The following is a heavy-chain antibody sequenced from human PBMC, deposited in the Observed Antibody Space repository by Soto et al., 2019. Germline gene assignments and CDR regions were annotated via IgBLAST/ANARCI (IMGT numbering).Heavy chain of an antibody. CDR2: IYHSGST. J-gene: IGHJ5*02. CDR1: GGSIISSNW. CDR3: ATHITMISWFDP. Sequence: VQLQESGPGLVTPSGTLSLTCAVSGGSIISSNWGSWVRQPPGKALEWIWEIYHSGSTNYNTSLIRRVIISVDKSKNHSSLKLSTVTAADTAMYYCATHITMISWFDPWGQGTLVTVSS. D-gene: IGHD3-22*01. V-gene: IGHV4-4*02.